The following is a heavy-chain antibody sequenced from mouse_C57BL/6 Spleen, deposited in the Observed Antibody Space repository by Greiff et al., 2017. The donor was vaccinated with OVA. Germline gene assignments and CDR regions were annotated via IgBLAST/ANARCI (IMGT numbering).Heavy chain of an antibody. V-gene: IGHV1-19*01. D-gene: IGHD1-1*01. J-gene: IGHJ2*01. CDR2: INPYNGGT. CDR1: GYTFTDYY. CDR3: AGSSYGGDY. Sequence: EVKVVESGPVLVKPGASVKMSCKASGYTFTDYYMNWVKQSHGKSLEWIGVINPYNGGTSYNQKFKGKATLTVDKSSSTAYMELNSLTSEDSAVYYCAGSSYGGDYWGQGTTLTVSS.